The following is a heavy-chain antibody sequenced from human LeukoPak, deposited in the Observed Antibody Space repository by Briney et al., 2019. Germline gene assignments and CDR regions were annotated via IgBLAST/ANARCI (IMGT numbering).Heavy chain of an antibody. V-gene: IGHV4-38-2*02. CDR3: ARDRGQQLVPVFDP. J-gene: IGHJ5*02. Sequence: KPSETLSLTCTVSGYSISTGYYWGWIRQPPGKGLEWIGSIYHSGNTSYNPSLKSRVSISVDTSKNQFSLKLSSVTAADTAVYYCARDRGQQLVPVFDPWGQGTLVTVSS. D-gene: IGHD6-13*01. CDR1: GYSISTGYY. CDR2: IYHSGNT.